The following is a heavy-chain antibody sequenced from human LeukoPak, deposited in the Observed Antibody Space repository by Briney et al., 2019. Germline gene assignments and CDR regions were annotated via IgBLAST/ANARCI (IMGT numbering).Heavy chain of an antibody. Sequence: PSETLSLTCAVYGGSFSGYYWSWIRQPPGKGLEWIGEINHSGSTNYNPSLKSRVTISVDTSKNQFSLKLSSVTAADTAVYYCARDGAPVRRRDFDYWGQGTLVTVSS. CDR2: INHSGST. V-gene: IGHV4-34*01. CDR1: GGSFSGYY. J-gene: IGHJ4*02. D-gene: IGHD4-17*01. CDR3: ARDGAPVRRRDFDY.